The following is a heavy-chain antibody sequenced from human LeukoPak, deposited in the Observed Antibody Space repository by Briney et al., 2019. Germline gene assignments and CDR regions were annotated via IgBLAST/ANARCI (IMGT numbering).Heavy chain of an antibody. V-gene: IGHV3-21*01. CDR1: GFTFSSYS. Sequence: GGSLRLSCAASGFTFSSYSMNWVRQAPGKGLEWVASISSSSSYIYYADSVKGRFTISRDNAKNPLYLQMNSLRAEDTAVYYCARDYSTVSGSQTADYWGQGTLVTVSS. CDR2: ISSSSSYI. J-gene: IGHJ4*02. CDR3: ARDYSTVSGSQTADY. D-gene: IGHD1-26*01.